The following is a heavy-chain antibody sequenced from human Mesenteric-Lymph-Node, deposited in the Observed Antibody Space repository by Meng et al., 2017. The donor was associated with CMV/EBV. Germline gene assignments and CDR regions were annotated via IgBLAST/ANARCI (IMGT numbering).Heavy chain of an antibody. Sequence: GESLKISCAASGFTFSSYAMSWVRQAPGKGLEWVSAISGSGGSTYYADSVKGRFTISRDNSKNTLYLQMMSLRAEDTAVYYCANQEHGSGWYRGAFDMWGQGTMVTVSS. CDR2: ISGSGGST. J-gene: IGHJ3*02. CDR1: GFTFSSYA. V-gene: IGHV3-23*01. CDR3: ANQEHGSGWYRGAFDM. D-gene: IGHD6-19*01.